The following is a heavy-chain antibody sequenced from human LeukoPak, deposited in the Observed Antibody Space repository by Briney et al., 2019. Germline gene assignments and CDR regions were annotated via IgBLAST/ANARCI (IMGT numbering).Heavy chain of an antibody. V-gene: IGHV1-69*06. CDR2: IIPIFGTA. J-gene: IGHJ4*02. CDR3: ASRYYDILTGYSQYYFDY. Sequence: SVKVSCKASGGTFSSYAISWVRQAPGQGLEWMGGIIPIFGTANYAQKLQGRVTITADKSTSTAYMELSSLRSEDTAVYYCASRYYDILTGYSQYYFDYWGQGTLVTVSS. CDR1: GGTFSSYA. D-gene: IGHD3-9*01.